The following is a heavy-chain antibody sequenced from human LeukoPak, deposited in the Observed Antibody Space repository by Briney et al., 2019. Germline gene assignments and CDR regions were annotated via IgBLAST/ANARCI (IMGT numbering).Heavy chain of an antibody. CDR3: ARDSGSGSYSGY. D-gene: IGHD3-10*01. V-gene: IGHV3-74*01. J-gene: IGHJ4*02. CDR1: GFTCSTYW. CDR2: INPDGSGT. Sequence: PGGSLRLSGAASGFTCSTYWMHWVRQGPGKGLVWVSRINPDGSGTSHADSVKGRFTISRDNAKNTLYLQMNSLRAEDTAVYYCARDSGSGSYSGYWGLGTLVTVSS.